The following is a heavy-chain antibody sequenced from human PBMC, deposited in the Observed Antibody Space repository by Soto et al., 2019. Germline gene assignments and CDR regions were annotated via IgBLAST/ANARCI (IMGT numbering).Heavy chain of an antibody. CDR3: ARVTGQQQAYYYYYMDV. Sequence: SETLSLTCTVSGGSISSYYWSWIRQPPGKGLEWIGYIYYSGSTNYNPSLKSRVTISVDTSKNQFSLKLSSVTAADTAVYYCARVTGQQQAYYYYYMDVWGKGTTVTVSS. J-gene: IGHJ6*03. D-gene: IGHD6-13*01. CDR2: IYYSGST. V-gene: IGHV4-59*01. CDR1: GGSISSYY.